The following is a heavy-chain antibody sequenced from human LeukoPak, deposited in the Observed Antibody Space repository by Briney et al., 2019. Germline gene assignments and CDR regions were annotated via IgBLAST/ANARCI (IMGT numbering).Heavy chain of an antibody. CDR2: INPSGGST. D-gene: IGHD1-26*01. CDR3: ARVWGAIDY. Sequence: ASVKVSCKASGYTFTSYFMHWVRQAPGQGLEWMGIINPSGGSTSYAQKFQGRVTMTRDTSISTAYMELSSLRSEDTAVYYCARVWGAIDYWGQGTLVTVSS. V-gene: IGHV1-46*01. CDR1: GYTFTSYF. J-gene: IGHJ4*02.